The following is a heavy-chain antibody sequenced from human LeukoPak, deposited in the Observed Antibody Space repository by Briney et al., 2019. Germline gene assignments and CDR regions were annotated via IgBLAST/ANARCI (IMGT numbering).Heavy chain of an antibody. V-gene: IGHV4-34*10. CDR1: NGSFSGFY. J-gene: IGHJ1*01. Sequence: NPLGTLSLTCTVYNGSFSGFYWTWIRLSPGKGLEWIGEISQSGSTSYNPSLVSRVTMSIDTSEKHFYLRLSSITAADTAVYYCARGLVGPRMQHWGQGTLVTVFS. CDR2: ISQSGST. D-gene: IGHD1-26*01. CDR3: ARGLVGPRMQH.